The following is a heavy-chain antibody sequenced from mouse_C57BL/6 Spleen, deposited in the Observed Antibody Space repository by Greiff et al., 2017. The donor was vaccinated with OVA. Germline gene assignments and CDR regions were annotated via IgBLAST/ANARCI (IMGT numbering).Heavy chain of an antibody. CDR1: GYAFSSSW. CDR3: ARAGLYAMDY. J-gene: IGHJ4*01. CDR2: IYPGDGDT. V-gene: IGHV1-82*01. Sequence: QVQLQQSGPELVKPGASVKISCKASGYAFSSSWMNWVKQRPGKGLEWIGRIYPGDGDTNYNGKFKGKATLTADKSSSTAYMQLSSLTSEDAAVDFCARAGLYAMDYWGQGTSVTVSS.